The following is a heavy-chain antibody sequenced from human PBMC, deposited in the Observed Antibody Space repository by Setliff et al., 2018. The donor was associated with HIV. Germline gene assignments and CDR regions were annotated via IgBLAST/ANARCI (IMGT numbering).Heavy chain of an antibody. V-gene: IGHV1-18*01. J-gene: IGHJ4*02. CDR3: ARGKTWLRFLDY. CDR1: GYTFNNYG. CDR2: INTHSGYT. D-gene: IGHD5-12*01. Sequence: ASVNVSCKASGYTFNNYGISWVRQAPGQGLEWMGWINTHSGYTNYAHNVQGRVTVTMDTSTSTAYTELRSLKSDDTAVYYCARGKTWLRFLDYWGQGTLVTVSS.